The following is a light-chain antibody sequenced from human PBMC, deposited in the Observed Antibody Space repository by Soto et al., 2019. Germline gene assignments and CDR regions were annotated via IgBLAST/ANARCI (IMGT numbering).Light chain of an antibody. J-gene: IGLJ1*01. Sequence: QSVLTQPASVSGAPGQSFTISCTGTSNDVGGYKYVSWYQQRPGTAPKLIMFEVNNRPSGVSDRFSGSRSANTASLTISGLQAQDEADYYCSSYSTNNILSYVFGTGTKVTVL. CDR3: SSYSTNNILSYV. V-gene: IGLV2-14*03. CDR1: SNDVGGYKY. CDR2: EVN.